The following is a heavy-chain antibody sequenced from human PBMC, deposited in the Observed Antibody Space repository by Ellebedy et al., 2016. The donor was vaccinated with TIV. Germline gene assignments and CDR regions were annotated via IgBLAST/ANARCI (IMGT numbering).Heavy chain of an antibody. D-gene: IGHD1-26*01. J-gene: IGHJ6*02. CDR3: AKDNSGTYYYYGMDV. CDR2: ISVSNIST. V-gene: IGHV3-11*06. Sequence: GESLKISCAASGFTFRDSYISWVRQPPGKGLEWVSFISVSNISTNYADSVKGRFTISRDNAKNSLYLQMNSLRAEDTAVYYCAKDNSGTYYYYGMDVWGQGTLVTVSS. CDR1: GFTFRDSY.